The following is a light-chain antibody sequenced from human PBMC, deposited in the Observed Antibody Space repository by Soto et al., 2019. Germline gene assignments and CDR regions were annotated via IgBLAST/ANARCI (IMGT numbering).Light chain of an antibody. V-gene: IGLV2-14*01. CDR1: SSDVGGYNY. CDR2: DVS. J-gene: IGLJ1*01. Sequence: QSVLTQPASVSGSPGQSITISCTGTSSDVGGYNYVSWYQQHPGKAPKLMIYDVSNRPSGVSNRFSGSKSGNTASLTISGLQAEDEADYYCSSYXSSSTLDFGTGTKVTVL. CDR3: SSYXSSSTLD.